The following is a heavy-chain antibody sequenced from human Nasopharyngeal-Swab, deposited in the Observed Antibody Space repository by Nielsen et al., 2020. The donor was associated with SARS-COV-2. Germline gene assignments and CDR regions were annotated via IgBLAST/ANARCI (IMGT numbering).Heavy chain of an antibody. CDR2: IYSGGST. Sequence: GESLKISCAASGFTVSGNFMTWVRQAPGKGLEWVSVIYSGGSTYYADSVKGRFTISRDNSKNTLYLQMNSLRAEDTAVYYCARGVGVDDFWSGRFDYWGQGTLVTVSS. J-gene: IGHJ4*02. V-gene: IGHV3-53*01. D-gene: IGHD3-3*01. CDR1: GFTVSGNF. CDR3: ARGVGVDDFWSGRFDY.